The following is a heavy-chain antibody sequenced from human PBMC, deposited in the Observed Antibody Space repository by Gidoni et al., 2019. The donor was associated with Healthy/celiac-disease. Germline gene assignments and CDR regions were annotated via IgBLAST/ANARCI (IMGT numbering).Heavy chain of an antibody. CDR3: ARSPGYYYDSSGYLGDYYYYGMDV. Sequence: QVQLQESGPGLVKPSETLSLTCTVSGGSISSYYWSWIRHPPGKGLEWIGYIYYSGSTNSNPSLKSRVTISVDTSKNQFSLKMSSVTAADTAVYYCARSPGYYYDSSGYLGDYYYYGMDVWGQGTTVTVSS. V-gene: IGHV4-59*08. CDR2: IYYSGST. CDR1: GGSISSYY. J-gene: IGHJ6*02. D-gene: IGHD3-22*01.